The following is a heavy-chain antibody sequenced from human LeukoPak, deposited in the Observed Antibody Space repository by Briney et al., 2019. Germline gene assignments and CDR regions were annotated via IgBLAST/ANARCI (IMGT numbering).Heavy chain of an antibody. Sequence: GGSLRLSCAASGFTFSRFAMNWVRQAPGKGLEWVASITGSGDDSYYADSVKGRFTVARVNSRSTLSLQMNSLRADDTAIYFCTKDSVTTYLDDDYFDCWGQGTLVTVSA. D-gene: IGHD1-1*01. CDR2: ITGSGDDS. CDR1: GFTFSRFA. CDR3: TKDSVTTYLDDDYFDC. V-gene: IGHV3-23*01. J-gene: IGHJ4*02.